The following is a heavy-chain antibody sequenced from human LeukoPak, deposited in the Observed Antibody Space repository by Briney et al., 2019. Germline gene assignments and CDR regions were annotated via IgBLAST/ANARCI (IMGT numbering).Heavy chain of an antibody. Sequence: ASVKVSCKASGYTFTSYYMHWVRQAPGQGLEWMGIINPSGGSTSYAQKFQGRVTMTRDTSTSTVYMELSSLRSEDTAVYYCASENYDSGSYFVSGMDVWGKGTTVTVSS. CDR1: GYTFTSYY. J-gene: IGHJ6*04. V-gene: IGHV1-46*03. CDR2: INPSGGST. CDR3: ASENYDSGSYFVSGMDV. D-gene: IGHD3-10*01.